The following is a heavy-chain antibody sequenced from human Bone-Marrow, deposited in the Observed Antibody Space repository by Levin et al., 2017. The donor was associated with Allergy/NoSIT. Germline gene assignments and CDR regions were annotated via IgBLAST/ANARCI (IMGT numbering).Heavy chain of an antibody. CDR2: MNPNSGNT. CDR1: GYTFTSYD. V-gene: IGHV1-8*01. CDR3: ARLMRYSKNWFDP. J-gene: IGHJ5*02. D-gene: IGHD6-13*01. Sequence: GESLKISCQASGYTFTSYDINWVRQATGQGLEWMGWMNPNSGNTGYAQKFQGRVTMTRNTSISTAYMELSSLRSEDTAVYYCARLMRYSKNWFDPWGQGTLVTVSS.